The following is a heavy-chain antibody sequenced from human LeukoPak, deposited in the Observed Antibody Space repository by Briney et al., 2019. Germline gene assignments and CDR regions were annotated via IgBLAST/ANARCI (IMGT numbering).Heavy chain of an antibody. Sequence: PSETLSLTCAVYGGSFSGHYWSWIRQSPGKGLQWIGEVTHSGNTNYNPSLNSRVTISVDTSKNQFSLKLSSVTAADTAVYYCARSLDPWFDPWGQGTLVTVFS. CDR1: GGSFSGHY. V-gene: IGHV4-34*01. J-gene: IGHJ5*02. CDR2: VTHSGNT. CDR3: ARSLDPWFDP. D-gene: IGHD1-1*01.